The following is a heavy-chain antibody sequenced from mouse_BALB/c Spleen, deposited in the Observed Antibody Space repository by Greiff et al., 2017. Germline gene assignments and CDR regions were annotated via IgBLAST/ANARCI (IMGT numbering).Heavy chain of an antibody. CDR2: INPSNGGT. CDR1: GYTFTSYY. Sequence: VQLKESGAELVKPGASVKLSCKASGYTFTSYYMYWVKQRPGQGLEWIGEINPSNGGTNFNEKFKSKATLTVDKSSSTAYMQLSSLTSEDSAVYYCTRGGYYGYLFAYWGQGTLVTVSA. CDR3: TRGGYYGYLFAY. V-gene: IGHV1S81*02. J-gene: IGHJ3*01. D-gene: IGHD1-2*01.